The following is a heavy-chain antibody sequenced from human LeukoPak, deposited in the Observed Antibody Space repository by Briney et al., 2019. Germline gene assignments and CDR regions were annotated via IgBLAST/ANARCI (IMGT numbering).Heavy chain of an antibody. V-gene: IGHV3-74*01. CDR2: LSTDGRRT. Sequence: PGGSLRLSCAASGFTISNHWMHWVRQAPGKGLVWVSRLSTDGRRTDYAASVKGRFAISRDNAKNTLFLQMNNLRPDDTAVYYCVREVEVVPATVGAYYYYYMDVWGKGTTVTVSS. D-gene: IGHD2-15*01. CDR1: GFTISNHW. J-gene: IGHJ6*03. CDR3: VREVEVVPATVGAYYYYYMDV.